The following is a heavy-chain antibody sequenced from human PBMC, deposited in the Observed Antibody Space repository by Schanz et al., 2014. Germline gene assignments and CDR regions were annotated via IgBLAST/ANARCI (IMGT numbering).Heavy chain of an antibody. CDR1: GFTFSTYA. Sequence: VQLLQSGGALVQPGGSLRLSCSASGFTFSTYAMSWARQTPGKGLEWVSSITTGGNTYYRDSVKGRFIVSRDNSKNTQYMEMSRLRADDSAGDYGSKDKQGSRSDDSWGQGTLVTVSS. CDR3: SKDKQGSRSDDS. V-gene: IGHV3-23*01. D-gene: IGHD2-15*01. J-gene: IGHJ5*01. CDR2: ITTGGNT.